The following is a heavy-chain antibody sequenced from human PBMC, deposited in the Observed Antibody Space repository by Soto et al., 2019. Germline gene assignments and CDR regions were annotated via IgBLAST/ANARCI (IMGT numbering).Heavy chain of an antibody. Sequence: SGPTLVNPTQPLTVTCTFSGFSLSTSGVGVGWIRQPPGKALEWLALIYWDDDKRYGASLKSRLTITKDTSKNQVVLTMTSMDPVDTGTYYCAHMSPKGMDVWGQGTTVTVSS. V-gene: IGHV2-5*05. CDR2: IYWDDDK. J-gene: IGHJ6*02. CDR3: AHMSPKGMDV. CDR1: GFSLSTSGVG.